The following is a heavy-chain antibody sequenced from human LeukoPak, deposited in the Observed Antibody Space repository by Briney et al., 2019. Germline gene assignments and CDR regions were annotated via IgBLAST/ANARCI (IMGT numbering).Heavy chain of an antibody. CDR2: INHSGST. CDR1: GGSFSGYY. D-gene: IGHD3/OR15-3a*01. J-gene: IGHJ6*02. Sequence: PSETLSLTCAVYGGSFSGYYWSWIRQPPGKGLEWIGEINHSGSTNYNPSLKSRVTILVDTSKNQFSLKLSSVTAADTAVYYCAGLVIHYYGMDVWGQGTTVTVSS. V-gene: IGHV4-34*01. CDR3: AGLVIHYYGMDV.